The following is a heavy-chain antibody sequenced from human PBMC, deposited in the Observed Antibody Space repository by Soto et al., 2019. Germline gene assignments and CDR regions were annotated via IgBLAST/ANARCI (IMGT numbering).Heavy chain of an antibody. V-gene: IGHV1-69*13. J-gene: IGHJ6*02. Sequence: SVKVSCKASGGTFSSYAISWVRQAPGQGLEWMGGIIPIFGTANYAQKFQGRVTITADESTSTAYKELSSLRSEDTAVYYCARREDRETTYHYDFWSGYYSPDTPYYYYGMEVWGQGTTVTVSS. CDR1: GGTFSSYA. D-gene: IGHD3-3*01. CDR2: IIPIFGTA. CDR3: ARREDRETTYHYDFWSGYYSPDTPYYYYGMEV.